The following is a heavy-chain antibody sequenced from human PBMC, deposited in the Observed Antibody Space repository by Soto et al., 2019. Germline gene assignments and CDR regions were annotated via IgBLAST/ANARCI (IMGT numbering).Heavy chain of an antibody. J-gene: IGHJ4*02. CDR2: IIPIFGTA. V-gene: IGHV1-69*13. CDR3: SRGNYYDSSGYYPHDY. CDR1: GGTFSSYA. D-gene: IGHD3-22*01. Sequence: WASVKVSCKASGGTFSSYAISWVRQAPGQGLEWMGGIIPIFGTANYAQKFQGRVTITADESTSTAYMELSSLRAEDTAVYYCSRGNYYDSSGYYPHDYWGQGTLVTVSS.